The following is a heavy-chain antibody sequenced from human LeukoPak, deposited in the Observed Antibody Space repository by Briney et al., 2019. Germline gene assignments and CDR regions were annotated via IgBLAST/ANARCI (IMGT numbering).Heavy chain of an antibody. CDR1: GFTFSSYW. CDR3: ARAEGYYDSSGNDAFDI. D-gene: IGHD3-22*01. V-gene: IGHV3-NL1*01. J-gene: IGHJ3*02. Sequence: GGSLRLSCAASGFTFSSYWMHWVRQAPGKGLEWVAVIYSDGSSKYYADSVKGRFTISRDNAKNTLYLQMNSLRAEDTAVYYCARAEGYYDSSGNDAFDIWGQGTMVTVCS. CDR2: IYSDGSSK.